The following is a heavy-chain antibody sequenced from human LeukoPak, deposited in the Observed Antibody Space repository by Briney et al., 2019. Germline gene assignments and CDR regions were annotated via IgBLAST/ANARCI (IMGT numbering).Heavy chain of an antibody. J-gene: IGHJ4*02. Sequence: GGSLRLSCVASGFTFSRYWMHWVRQAPGRGLVWVSRINSDGRSTNYADSVKGRFSISRDNAENTLYLQMNSLRVEDTAVYYCVRGADTGYSSDSWGQGTLVTVSS. CDR1: GFTFSRYW. D-gene: IGHD3-9*01. V-gene: IGHV3-74*01. CDR2: INSDGRST. CDR3: VRGADTGYSSDS.